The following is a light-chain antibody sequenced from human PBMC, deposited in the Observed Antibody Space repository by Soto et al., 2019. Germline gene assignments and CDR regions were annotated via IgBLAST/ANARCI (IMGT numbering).Light chain of an antibody. CDR3: QQYGSSGT. V-gene: IGKV3-15*01. CDR1: QSVNSN. CDR2: GAS. J-gene: IGKJ1*01. Sequence: EIVLTQSPATLSVSPGERATLSCRAGQSVNSNLAWYQHKPGQAPRLLIYGASTRATGVPARFSGSGSGTEFTLTISRLEPEDFAVYYCQQYGSSGTFGQGTKVDIK.